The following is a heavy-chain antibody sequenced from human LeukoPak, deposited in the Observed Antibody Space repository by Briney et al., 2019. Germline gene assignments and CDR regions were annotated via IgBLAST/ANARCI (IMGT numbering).Heavy chain of an antibody. Sequence: PGGSLRLSCAASGFTFSSYAMSWVRQAPGKGLEWVSAISGSGGSTYYADSVKGRFTISRDNSKNTLSLQMNSLRAEDTAVYYCAKGLLDYGSGKYYFDYWGQGTLVTVSS. J-gene: IGHJ4*02. D-gene: IGHD3-10*01. CDR3: AKGLLDYGSGKYYFDY. CDR1: GFTFSSYA. CDR2: ISGSGGST. V-gene: IGHV3-23*01.